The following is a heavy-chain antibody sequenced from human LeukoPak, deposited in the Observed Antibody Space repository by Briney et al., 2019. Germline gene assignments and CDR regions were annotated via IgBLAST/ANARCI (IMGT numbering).Heavy chain of an antibody. J-gene: IGHJ6*02. D-gene: IGHD3-22*01. V-gene: IGHV3-48*01. CDR2: ISSSSSTI. CDR3: ARAPSNYYDSSGPTYYYYGMDV. Sequence: PGGSLRLSCAASGFTFSSYSMNWVRQAPGKGLEWVSYISSSSSTIYYADSVKGRFTISRDNAKNSLYLQMNSLRAEDTAVYYCARAPSNYYDSSGPTYYYYGMDVWGQGTTVTVSS. CDR1: GFTFSSYS.